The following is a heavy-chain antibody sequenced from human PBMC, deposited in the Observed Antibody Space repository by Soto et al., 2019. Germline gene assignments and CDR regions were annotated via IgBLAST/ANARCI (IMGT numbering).Heavy chain of an antibody. J-gene: IGHJ6*02. CDR3: ARDSYSSFDYGMDV. D-gene: IGHD6-6*01. CDR2: ISAYNGNT. Sequence: ASLKFSCKASGYTFTSYGISWVRQGPGQGLEWMGWISAYNGNTNYAQKLQGRVTMTTDTSTSTAYMELRSLRSDDTAVYYCARDSYSSFDYGMDVWGQGTTVTVSS. V-gene: IGHV1-18*01. CDR1: GYTFTSYG.